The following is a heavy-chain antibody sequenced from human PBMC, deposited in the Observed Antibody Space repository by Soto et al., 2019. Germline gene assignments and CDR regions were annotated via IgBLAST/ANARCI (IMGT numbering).Heavy chain of an antibody. D-gene: IGHD4-17*01. CDR3: ATHYGGNRDAFDI. Sequence: PGGSLRLSCAASGFKFSDYYMSWIRQAPGKGLEWISYISGNDYYTNYADSVKGRFSISRDNAKESLFLQMNSLRAEDTAVYYCATHYGGNRDAFDIWGQGTMVTVSS. V-gene: IGHV3-11*06. CDR2: ISGNDYYT. CDR1: GFKFSDYY. J-gene: IGHJ3*02.